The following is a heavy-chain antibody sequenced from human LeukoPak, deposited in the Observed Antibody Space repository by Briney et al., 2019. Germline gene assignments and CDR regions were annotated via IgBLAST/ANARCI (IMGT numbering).Heavy chain of an antibody. CDR3: ARDLRSGWSSPSGFFDY. CDR1: GYTFTSYD. D-gene: IGHD6-19*01. V-gene: IGHV1-8*01. CDR2: MNPNSGNT. Sequence: ASVKVSCKASGYTFTSYDINWVRQATGQGLEWMGWMNPNSGNTGYAQKFQGRVTITRNTSISTAYMELSSLSSEDTAVYYCARDLRSGWSSPSGFFDYWGQGTLVTVSS. J-gene: IGHJ4*02.